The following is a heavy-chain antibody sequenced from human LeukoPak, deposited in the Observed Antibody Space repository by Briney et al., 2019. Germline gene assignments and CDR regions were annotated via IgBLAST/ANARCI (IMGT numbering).Heavy chain of an antibody. CDR2: ISSSSSYI. V-gene: IGHV3-21*01. CDR1: GFTFSSYS. J-gene: IGHJ4*02. D-gene: IGHD3-3*01. CDR3: ARGYYDFWSGSYYFDS. Sequence: PGGSLRLSCAASGFTFSSYSMNWVRQAPGKGLEWVSSISSSSSYIYYADSVKGRFTISRDNAKNSLYLQMNSLRAEDTAVYYCARGYYDFWSGSYYFDSWGQGTLVTVSS.